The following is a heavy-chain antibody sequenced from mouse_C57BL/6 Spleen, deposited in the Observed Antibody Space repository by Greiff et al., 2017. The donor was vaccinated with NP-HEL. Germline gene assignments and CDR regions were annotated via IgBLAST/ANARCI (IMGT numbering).Heavy chain of an antibody. J-gene: IGHJ3*01. V-gene: IGHV1-64*01. D-gene: IGHD2-12*01. Sequence: QVQLKQPGAELVKPGASVKLSCKASGYTFTSYWMHWVKQRPGQGLEWIGMIHPNSGSTNYNEKFKSKATLTVDKSSSTAYMQLSSLTSEDSAVYYCARGIYDAEAYWGQGTLVTVSA. CDR3: ARGIYDAEAY. CDR2: IHPNSGST. CDR1: GYTFTSYW.